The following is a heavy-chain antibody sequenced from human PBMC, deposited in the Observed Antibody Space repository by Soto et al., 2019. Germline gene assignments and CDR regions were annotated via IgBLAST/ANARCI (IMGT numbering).Heavy chain of an antibody. V-gene: IGHV3-49*04. CDR3: TRNYYESSGYYVY. J-gene: IGHJ4*02. D-gene: IGHD3-22*01. CDR2: IRGETNGGTA. Sequence: GGSLRLSCTGSGFNFANYALTWVRQAPGKGLEWVGFIRGETNGGTADYAASLKGRITISRDDSKSIAYLEINSLQTEDTAVYYCTRNYYESSGYYVYWGQGTLVTVSS. CDR1: GFNFANYA.